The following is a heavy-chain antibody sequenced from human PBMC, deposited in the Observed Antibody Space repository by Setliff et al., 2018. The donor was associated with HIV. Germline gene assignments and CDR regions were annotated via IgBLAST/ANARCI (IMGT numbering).Heavy chain of an antibody. V-gene: IGHV4-31*03. CDR2: IYDSGKT. J-gene: IGHJ5*02. D-gene: IGHD2-8*01. CDR1: GGSISSGGYY. CDR3: ARGTRTSLNWFDP. Sequence: SETLSLTCTVSGGSISSGGYYWSWIRQHPGKGLEWIGYIYDSGKTYYNPALKSRVSISVDTSKNQFSLDLRSVTAADTAVYYCARGTRTSLNWFDPWGQGTRVTVSS.